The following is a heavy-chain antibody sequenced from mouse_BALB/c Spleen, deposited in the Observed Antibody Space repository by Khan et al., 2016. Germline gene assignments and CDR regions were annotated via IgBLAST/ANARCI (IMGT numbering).Heavy chain of an antibody. Sequence: VQLKQSGAELVKPGASVKLSCTASGFNIKDNYMHWVKQRPEQGLEWIGSIYPANGNTKYDPKFKGKATITADTSSNTAYLQLSSLTSEDTVVHYCAGSSWGEVAAWGEGTLVTVSA. CDR1: GFNIKDNY. CDR2: IYPANGNT. D-gene: IGHD4-1*01. CDR3: AGSSWGEVAA. J-gene: IGHJ3*01. V-gene: IGHV14-3*02.